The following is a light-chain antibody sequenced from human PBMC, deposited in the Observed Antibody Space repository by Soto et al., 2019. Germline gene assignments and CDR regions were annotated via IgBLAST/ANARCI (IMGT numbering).Light chain of an antibody. J-gene: IGLJ3*02. CDR2: GNI. V-gene: IGLV1-40*01. CDR3: QSYDTSLSGSV. Sequence: QPVLTQPPSVSGAPGQRVTISCTGSSSNIGAGFDVHWYQQLPGTAPKLLIYGNIIRPSGVPDRFSGSKSGTSASLAITGLQAEDEAEYYCQSYDTSLSGSVFGGGTKLTVL. CDR1: SSNIGAGFD.